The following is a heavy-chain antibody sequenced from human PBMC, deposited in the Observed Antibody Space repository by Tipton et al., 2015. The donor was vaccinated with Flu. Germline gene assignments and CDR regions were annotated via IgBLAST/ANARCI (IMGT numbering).Heavy chain of an antibody. Sequence: VQLVQSGGGVVRPGGSLRLSCVGSGFTFSGYWMSWVRQAPGKGLEWVANVKNDATENYVLDSVRGRFTISRDNTKDSVYLQMNSLRVEDAALYYCVRGRGWFDPWGQGILVTVSS. D-gene: IGHD3-16*01. CDR3: VRGRGWFDP. CDR2: VKNDATEN. V-gene: IGHV3-7*01. CDR1: GFTFSGYW. J-gene: IGHJ5*02.